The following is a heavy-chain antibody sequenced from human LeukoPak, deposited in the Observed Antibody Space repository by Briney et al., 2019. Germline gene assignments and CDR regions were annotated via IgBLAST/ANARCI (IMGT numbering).Heavy chain of an antibody. D-gene: IGHD3-22*01. CDR3: AKDLETPYYYDSSGYYLGDY. CDR1: GFTFSSYA. Sequence: GGSLRLSCAASGFTFSSYAMSWVRQAPGKGLEWVSAISGSGGSTYYADSVKGRFTISRDNSKNTLYLQMNSLRAEDTAVYYCAKDLETPYYYDSSGYYLGDYWGQGTLVTVSS. V-gene: IGHV3-23*01. J-gene: IGHJ4*02. CDR2: ISGSGGST.